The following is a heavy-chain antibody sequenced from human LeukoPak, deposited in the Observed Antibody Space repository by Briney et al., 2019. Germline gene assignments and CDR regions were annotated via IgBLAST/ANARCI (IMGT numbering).Heavy chain of an antibody. CDR2: IYYDGRT. CDR3: ASSDSSGYNVDY. Sequence: SETLSLTCSVSGGSITNKNYYWGWIRQPPGKGLEWIGNIYYDGRTYYNPSLKSRVTISVDTSKNQFSLKVTSVTAADTAVYYCASSDSSGYNVDYWGQGTLVTVSS. J-gene: IGHJ4*02. D-gene: IGHD3-22*01. V-gene: IGHV4-39*01. CDR1: GGSITNKNYY.